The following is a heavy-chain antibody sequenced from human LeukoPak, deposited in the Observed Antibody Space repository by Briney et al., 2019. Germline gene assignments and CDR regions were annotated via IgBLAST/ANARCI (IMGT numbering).Heavy chain of an antibody. J-gene: IGHJ4*02. CDR1: GFTLSTYW. D-gene: IGHD3-16*01. Sequence: PGGSLRLSCEASGFTLSTYWMNWVRQVPGKGLEWVANINPDGSAKRYVDSVKGRFTIARDNADNSLSLQINSLRAEDTAVYYCASWGAGGNSWGQGTLVTVSS. CDR3: ASWGAGGNS. V-gene: IGHV3-7*01. CDR2: INPDGSAK.